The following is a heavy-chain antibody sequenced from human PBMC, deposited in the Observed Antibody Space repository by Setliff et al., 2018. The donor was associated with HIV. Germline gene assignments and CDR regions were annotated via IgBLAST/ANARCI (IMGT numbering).Heavy chain of an antibody. J-gene: IGHJ4*02. CDR2: ISGSGGNT. D-gene: IGHD3-22*01. CDR3: VTGVGTSSVDY. V-gene: IGHV3-23*01. Sequence: GGSLRLSCAASGFTFMNYAMSWVRQAPGKGLAWVSTISGSGGNTYYADSVKGRFTISRDNSNNMLFLQMNSLRTEDTAVYYCVTGVGTSSVDYWGQGTMVTVSS. CDR1: GFTFMNYA.